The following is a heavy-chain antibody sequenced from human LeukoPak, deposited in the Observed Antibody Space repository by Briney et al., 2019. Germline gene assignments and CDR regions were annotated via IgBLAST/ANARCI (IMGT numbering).Heavy chain of an antibody. CDR1: GFTFSSYA. J-gene: IGHJ5*02. D-gene: IGHD1-20*01. V-gene: IGHV3-30-3*01. CDR3: ARGAFYNWYDGWFDP. CDR2: ISYDGSNK. Sequence: GRSLRHSCAASGFTFSSYAMHWVRQAPRKGLEWVAVISYDGSNKYYADSVKGRFTISRDNSKNTLYLQMNSLRAEDTAVYYCARGAFYNWYDGWFDPWGQGTLVTVSS.